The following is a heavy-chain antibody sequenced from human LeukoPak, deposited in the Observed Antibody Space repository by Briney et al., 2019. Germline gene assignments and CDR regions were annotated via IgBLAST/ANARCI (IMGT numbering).Heavy chain of an antibody. J-gene: IGHJ5*02. CDR1: GYSLTNHY. Sequence: SETLSLTCAVYGYSLTNHYWIWIRQPPGKGLEWIGSIYYSGSTYYNPSLKSRVTISVDTSKNQFSLKLSSVTAADTAVYYCASTLGYYDFWSGYYPNNWFDPWGQGTLVTVSS. D-gene: IGHD3-3*01. CDR3: ASTLGYYDFWSGYYPNNWFDP. V-gene: IGHV4-38-2*01. CDR2: IYYSGST.